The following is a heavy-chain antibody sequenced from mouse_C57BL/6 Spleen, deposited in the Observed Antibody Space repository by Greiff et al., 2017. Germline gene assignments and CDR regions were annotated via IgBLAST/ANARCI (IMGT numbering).Heavy chain of an antibody. CDR2: IYPGSGST. Sequence: VKLKQPGAELVKPGASVKMSCKASGYTFTSYWITWVKQRPGQGLEWIGDIYPGSGSTNYNEKFKSKATLTVDTSSSTAYLQLSSLTSEDSAVYYCARPPHYYGTQAWFAYWGQGTLVTVSA. CDR1: GYTFTSYW. CDR3: ARPPHYYGTQAWFAY. D-gene: IGHD1-1*01. J-gene: IGHJ3*01. V-gene: IGHV1-55*01.